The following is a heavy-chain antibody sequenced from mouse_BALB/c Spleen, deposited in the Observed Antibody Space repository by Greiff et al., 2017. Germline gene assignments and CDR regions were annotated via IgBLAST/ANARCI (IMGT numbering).Heavy chain of an antibody. CDR3: ARAPPYYYAMDY. CDR2: ISYSGST. Sequence: VQLQQSGPGLVKPSQSLSLTCTVTGYSITSDYAWNWIRQFPGNKLEWMGYISYSGSTSYNPSLKSRISITRDTSKNQFFLQLNSVTTEDTATYDCARAPPYYYAMDYWGQGTSVTVSS. CDR1: GYSITSDYA. V-gene: IGHV3-2*02. J-gene: IGHJ4*01.